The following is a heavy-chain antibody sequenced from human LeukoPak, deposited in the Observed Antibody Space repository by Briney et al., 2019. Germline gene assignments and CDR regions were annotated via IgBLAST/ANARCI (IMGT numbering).Heavy chain of an antibody. V-gene: IGHV3-74*01. CDR1: GLTFSNFW. D-gene: IGHD2-2*01. CDR2: INGDGSST. CDR3: VRDSSLTY. Sequence: GGSLRLSCAASGLTFSNFWMYWVRQAPGKGLVWVSRINGDGSSTAYADSVRGRFTISRDNAKNTLYLQMNSLRAEDTAVYYCVRDSSLTYWGQGTLVTVSS. J-gene: IGHJ4*02.